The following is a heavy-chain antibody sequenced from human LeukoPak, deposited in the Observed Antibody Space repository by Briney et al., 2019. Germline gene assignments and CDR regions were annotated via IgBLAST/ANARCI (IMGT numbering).Heavy chain of an antibody. CDR3: AKDDDSSGYSNWFDP. J-gene: IGHJ5*02. CDR2: ISGSGGST. D-gene: IGHD3-22*01. V-gene: IGHV3-23*01. CDR1: GFTFSSYA. Sequence: PGGSLRLSCAASGFTFSSYAMSWVRQAPGKGLEWVSAISGSGGSTYYADSVKGRFTISSDNSKNTLYLQMNSLRAEDTAVYYCAKDDDSSGYSNWFDPWGQGTLVTVSS.